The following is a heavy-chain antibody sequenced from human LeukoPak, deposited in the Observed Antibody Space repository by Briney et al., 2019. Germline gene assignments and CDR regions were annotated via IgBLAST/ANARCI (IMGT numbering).Heavy chain of an antibody. Sequence: ASETLSLTCTVSGGSISSYHWNWIRQPPGKGLEWIGCIYYSGSTDYNPSLKSRVTISVDTSKYQFSLKLSSVTAADTAVYYCARHYYDSSGYRYFDYWGQGTLVTVSS. J-gene: IGHJ4*02. CDR2: IYYSGST. V-gene: IGHV4-59*08. CDR3: ARHYYDSSGYRYFDY. D-gene: IGHD3-22*01. CDR1: GGSISSYH.